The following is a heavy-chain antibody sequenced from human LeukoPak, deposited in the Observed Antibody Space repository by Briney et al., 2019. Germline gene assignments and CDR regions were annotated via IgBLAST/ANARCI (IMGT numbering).Heavy chain of an antibody. CDR2: IYTSGST. J-gene: IGHJ5*02. V-gene: IGHV4-4*07. CDR1: GGSISSYY. Sequence: SETLSLTCTVSGGSISSYYWSWIRQPAGKGLEWIGRIYTSGSTNYNPSLKSRVTMSVDTSKNQFSLKLSSVTAADTAVYYCARDQYGSGSYYRLPNWFDPWGQGTLVTVSS. D-gene: IGHD3-10*01. CDR3: ARDQYGSGSYYRLPNWFDP.